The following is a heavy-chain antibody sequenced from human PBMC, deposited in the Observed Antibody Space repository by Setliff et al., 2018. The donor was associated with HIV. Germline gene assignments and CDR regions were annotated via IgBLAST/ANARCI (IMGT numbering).Heavy chain of an antibody. CDR3: AKEYSGSGINFNPLT. D-gene: IGHD3-10*01. V-gene: IGHV4-39*07. CDR2: IYSTGST. CDR1: GGSISSSSYY. J-gene: IGHJ5*02. Sequence: PSETLSLTCTVSGGSISSSSYYWGWIRQPPGKGLEWIGSIYSTGSTYYNPSLKTRVTISVDKSKNQFFPNLKSVTAADTAVYFCAKEYSGSGINFNPLTWGQGTLVTVSS.